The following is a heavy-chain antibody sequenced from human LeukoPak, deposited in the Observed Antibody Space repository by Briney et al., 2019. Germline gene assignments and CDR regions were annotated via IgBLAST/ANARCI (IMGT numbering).Heavy chain of an antibody. CDR2: ISSSSSYI. CDR3: ARPPDNYYYYYMDV. J-gene: IGHJ6*03. D-gene: IGHD1-14*01. V-gene: IGHV3-21*01. Sequence: GGSLRLSCAASGFTFSSYAMSWVRQAPGKGLEWVSSISSSSSYIYYAVSVKGRFTVSRDNAKNSLFLQMNSLRAEDTAVYYCARPPDNYYYYYMDVWGKGTTVTISS. CDR1: GFTFSSYA.